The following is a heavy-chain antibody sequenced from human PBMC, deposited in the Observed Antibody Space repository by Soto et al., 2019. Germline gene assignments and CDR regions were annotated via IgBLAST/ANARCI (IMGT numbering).Heavy chain of an antibody. CDR2: ISYSGGRT. Sequence: GGSLRLSCTGTGYAFSSCDMTWVRQAPGKGLEWVSAISYSGGRTYYVDSVKGRFTISRDNSKNTLYLQMNSLRAEDTAVFYCAKDPLIRVSTYDYWGQGTLVTVSS. CDR3: AKDPLIRVSTYDY. V-gene: IGHV3-23*01. J-gene: IGHJ4*02. CDR1: GYAFSSCD. D-gene: IGHD3-10*01.